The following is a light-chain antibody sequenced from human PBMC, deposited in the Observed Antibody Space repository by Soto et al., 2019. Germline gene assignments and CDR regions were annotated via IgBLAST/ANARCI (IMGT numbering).Light chain of an antibody. CDR2: AAS. V-gene: IGKV3-20*01. J-gene: IGKJ2*01. CDR3: QQQGT. CDR1: EFLSSSY. Sequence: EIVLTQSPGTLSLSPGERATLSCRASEFLSSSYLVWYQQKPGQAPRLLIYAASRRATGIPDRFSGSGSATEYTRTINTLDPEDFAVYYCQQQGTFGQGTKLEIK.